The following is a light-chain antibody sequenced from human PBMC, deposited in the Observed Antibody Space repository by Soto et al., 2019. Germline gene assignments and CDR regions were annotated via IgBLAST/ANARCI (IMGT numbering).Light chain of an antibody. CDR1: SSNIGNNY. CDR3: GTWDSSLSALVV. Sequence: QAVVTQPPSVSAAPGQKVTISCSGSSSNIGNNYVSWYQQLPGTAPKLLIYENNKRPSGIPDRFSGSKSGTSATLGITGLQTGDEDDYYCGTWDSSLSALVVFGGGTQLTVL. CDR2: ENN. V-gene: IGLV1-51*02. J-gene: IGLJ2*01.